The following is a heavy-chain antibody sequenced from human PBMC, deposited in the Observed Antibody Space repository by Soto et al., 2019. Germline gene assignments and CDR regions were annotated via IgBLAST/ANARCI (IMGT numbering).Heavy chain of an antibody. J-gene: IGHJ6*02. V-gene: IGHV3-9*01. CDR1: GFTFDDYA. CDR3: AKDLPVAGLAAAGTGMDV. Sequence: PGGSLRLSCAASGFTFDDYAMHWVRQAPGKGLEWVSGISWNSGSIGYADSVKGRFTISRDNAKNSLYLQMNSLRAEDTALYYCAKDLPVAGLAAAGTGMDVWGQGTTVTVSS. D-gene: IGHD6-13*01. CDR2: ISWNSGSI.